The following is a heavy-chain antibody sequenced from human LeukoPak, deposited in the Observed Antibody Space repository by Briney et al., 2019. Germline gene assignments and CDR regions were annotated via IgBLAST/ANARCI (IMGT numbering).Heavy chain of an antibody. CDR1: GFTFSSYA. J-gene: IGHJ3*02. D-gene: IGHD1-26*01. Sequence: GGSLRLSCAASGFTFSSYAMCWVRQAPGKGLEWVSAISGSGGSTYYADSVKGRFTISRDNSKNTLYLQMNSLRAEDTAVYYCAKDRKVGATPLDAFDIWGQGTMVTVSS. CDR2: ISGSGGST. V-gene: IGHV3-23*01. CDR3: AKDRKVGATPLDAFDI.